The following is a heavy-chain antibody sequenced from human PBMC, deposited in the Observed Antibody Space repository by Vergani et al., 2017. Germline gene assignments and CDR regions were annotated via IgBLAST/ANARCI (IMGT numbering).Heavy chain of an antibody. Sequence: QVQLQQWGAGLLKPSETLSLTCAVYGGSFSGYYWSWIRQPPGKGLEWIGEINHSGSTNYNPSLKSRVTISVDTSKNQFSLKLSSVTAADTAVYYCARDRYDSSGYYYFNYYYYGMDVWGQGTTVTVSS. CDR1: GGSFSGYY. D-gene: IGHD3-22*01. J-gene: IGHJ6*02. CDR3: ARDRYDSSGYYYFNYYYYGMDV. V-gene: IGHV4-34*01. CDR2: INHSGST.